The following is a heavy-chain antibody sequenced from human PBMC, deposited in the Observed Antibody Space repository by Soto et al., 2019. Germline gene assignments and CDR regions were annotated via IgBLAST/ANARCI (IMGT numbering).Heavy chain of an antibody. CDR2: ISWDGSNR. J-gene: IGHJ4*02. CDR3: AKDISRGPTKNYDFWSGPDY. CDR1: RFTFDEYA. D-gene: IGHD3-3*01. Sequence: GGSLKLSCSASRFTFDEYARHGVRQPPGKGLEWVSLISWDGSNRYYADSVQGRFTISRDNSKYSLYLEMNSLRPEDTALYYCAKDISRGPTKNYDFWSGPDYWGQGTLVT. V-gene: IGHV3-43D*04.